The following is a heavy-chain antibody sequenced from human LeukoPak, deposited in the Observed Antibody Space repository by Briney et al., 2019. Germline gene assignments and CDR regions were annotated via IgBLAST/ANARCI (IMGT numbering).Heavy chain of an antibody. CDR1: GGSFSGYY. V-gene: IGHV4-34*01. Sequence: SETLSLTCAVYGGSFSGYYWSWMRQPPGKGLEWIGEINHSGSTNYNPSLKSRVTISVDTSKNQFSLKLSSVTAADTAVYYCASLRRFQNRGSSWYPIFDYWGQGTLVTVSS. CDR3: ASLRRFQNRGSSWYPIFDY. CDR2: INHSGST. D-gene: IGHD6-13*01. J-gene: IGHJ4*02.